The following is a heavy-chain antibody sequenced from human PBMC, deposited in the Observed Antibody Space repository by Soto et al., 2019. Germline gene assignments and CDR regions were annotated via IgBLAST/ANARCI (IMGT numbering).Heavy chain of an antibody. J-gene: IGHJ4*02. V-gene: IGHV1-24*01. CDR1: GYTPTEIS. CDR3: ARGYCISTSCYVVHYFDY. CDR2: FDPEDGDT. Sequence: ASVKVSCKVSGYTPTEISIHWVRQTPGKGLEWMGGFDPEDGDTSYAQKFQGRVTMTTDTSTSTVYMELSSLRYEDTAVYYCARGYCISTSCYVVHYFDYWGQGTMVTVSS. D-gene: IGHD2-2*01.